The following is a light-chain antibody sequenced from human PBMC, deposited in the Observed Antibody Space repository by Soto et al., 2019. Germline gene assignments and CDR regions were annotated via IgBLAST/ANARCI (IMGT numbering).Light chain of an antibody. V-gene: IGLV6-57*03. CDR2: EDK. CDR1: SGSIASKY. Sequence: NFMLTQPHSVSESPGKTVTISCTRSSGSIASKYVQWYQQRPGSAPTTVIYEDKQRPSGVPDRFSGSIDSSSNSASLTISGLRTEDEADYYCQSYYSGISVFGGGTKLTVL. CDR3: QSYYSGISV. J-gene: IGLJ3*02.